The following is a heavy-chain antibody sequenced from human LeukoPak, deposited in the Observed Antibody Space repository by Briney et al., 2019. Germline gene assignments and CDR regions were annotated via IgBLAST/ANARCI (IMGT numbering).Heavy chain of an antibody. D-gene: IGHD6-19*01. CDR3: ARGKWLVRGLDY. Sequence: SVKVSCKASGYTFTGYYMHWVRQAPGQGLEWMGWINPNSGGTNYAQEFQGWVTMTRDTSISTAYMELSRLRSDDTAVYYCARGKWLVRGLDYWGQGTLVTVSS. J-gene: IGHJ4*02. V-gene: IGHV1-2*04. CDR2: INPNSGGT. CDR1: GYTFTGYY.